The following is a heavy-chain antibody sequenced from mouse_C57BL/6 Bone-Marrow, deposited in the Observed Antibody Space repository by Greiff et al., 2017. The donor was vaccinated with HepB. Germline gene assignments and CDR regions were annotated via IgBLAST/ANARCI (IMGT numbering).Heavy chain of an antibody. CDR2: ISSGSSTI. J-gene: IGHJ2*01. CDR3: ARRIPGGSYYFDY. CDR1: GFTFSDYG. V-gene: IGHV5-17*01. Sequence: EVKLMESGGGLVKPGGSLKLSCAASGFTFSDYGMHWVRQAPEKGLEWVAYISSGSSTIYYADTVKGRFTISRDNAKNTLFLQMTSLRSEDTAMYYCARRIPGGSYYFDYWGQGTTLTVSS. D-gene: IGHD1-1*02.